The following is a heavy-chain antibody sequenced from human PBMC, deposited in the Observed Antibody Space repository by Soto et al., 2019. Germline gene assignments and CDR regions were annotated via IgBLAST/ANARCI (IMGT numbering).Heavy chain of an antibody. V-gene: IGHV1-69*01. D-gene: IGHD2-8*02. CDR1: GGTFSSYA. Sequence: QVQLVQSGAEVKKPGSSVKVSCKASGGTFSSYAISWVRQAPGQGLEWMGGIIPIFGTANYAQKFQGRVTITADESTRTAYMELSSLRAEDTAVYYCAREPVGYAITYGMDVWGQGTTVTVSS. J-gene: IGHJ6*02. CDR3: AREPVGYAITYGMDV. CDR2: IIPIFGTA.